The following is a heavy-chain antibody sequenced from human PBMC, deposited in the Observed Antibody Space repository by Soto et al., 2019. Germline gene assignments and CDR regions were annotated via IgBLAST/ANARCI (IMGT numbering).Heavy chain of an antibody. CDR3: AKAGGPMGLNNWFDP. D-gene: IGHD3-10*01. CDR2: ISWNSGSI. Sequence: GGSLRLSCAASGFTFDDYAMHWVRQAPGKGLEWVSGISWNSGSIGYADSVKGRFTISRDNAKNSLYLQMNSLRAEDTALYYCAKAGGPMGLNNWFDPWGQGTLVTVSS. J-gene: IGHJ5*02. V-gene: IGHV3-9*01. CDR1: GFTFDDYA.